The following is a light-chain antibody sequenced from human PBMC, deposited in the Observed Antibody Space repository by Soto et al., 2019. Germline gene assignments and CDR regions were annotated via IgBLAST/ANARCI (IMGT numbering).Light chain of an antibody. CDR2: EVT. V-gene: IGLV2-14*01. Sequence: QSALTQPASVSGSPGQSIAISCTGTSSDVGGYDYVSWNQQHSDKAPKLMIYEVTKRPSGFFNRFSGSKFGNTASLTIFGLQPEDEADYYCSSHTSGNTRVFGSGTKVTVL. CDR1: SSDVGGYDY. J-gene: IGLJ1*01. CDR3: SSHTSGNTRV.